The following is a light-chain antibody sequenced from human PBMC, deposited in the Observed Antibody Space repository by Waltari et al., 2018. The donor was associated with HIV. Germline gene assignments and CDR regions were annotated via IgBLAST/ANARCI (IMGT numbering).Light chain of an antibody. V-gene: IGKV1-39*01. J-gene: IGKJ5*01. CDR3: QQSYTTPFT. CDR1: QGITTY. Sequence: DIQMTQSPSSLSTSVGDRVSITCRASQGITTYLSWYQQKPGSAPTLLIFGASKLQTVVSSRFRGSGSGTTFTLSISYVQPEDFATYYCQQSYTTPFTFGQGTRLDI. CDR2: GAS.